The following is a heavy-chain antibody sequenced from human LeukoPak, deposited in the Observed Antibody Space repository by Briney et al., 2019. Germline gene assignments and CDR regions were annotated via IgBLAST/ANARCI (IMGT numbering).Heavy chain of an antibody. V-gene: IGHV3-23*01. CDR2: ISNSGGTT. J-gene: IGHJ4*02. CDR3: AKIPLSGHSYGPEDY. CDR1: GFTFSSYA. Sequence: PGGSLRLSCAASGFTFSSYAMSWVRQAPGKGLEWVSSISNSGGTTYYADSVKGRFTISRDDSKNTLYLQMNSLRAEDTAVYYCAKIPLSGHSYGPEDYWGQGTLVTVSS. D-gene: IGHD5-18*01.